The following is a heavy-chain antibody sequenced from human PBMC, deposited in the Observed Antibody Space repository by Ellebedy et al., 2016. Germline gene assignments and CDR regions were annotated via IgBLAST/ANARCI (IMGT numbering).Heavy chain of an antibody. CDR2: IYYSGST. CDR1: GGSITPYF. Sequence: SETLSLTCTVSGGSITPYFWSWIRQSPGKGLEWLGYIYYSGSTNYNPSLKSRVTIEVDKSKNQFSLTLRSVTAADTAIYYCARADIKLFDYWGQGTLVTVSS. V-gene: IGHV4-59*01. J-gene: IGHJ4*02. CDR3: ARADIKLFDY. D-gene: IGHD5-12*01.